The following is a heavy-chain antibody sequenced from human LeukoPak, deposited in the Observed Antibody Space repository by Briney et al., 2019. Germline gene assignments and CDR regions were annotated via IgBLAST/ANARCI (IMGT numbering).Heavy chain of an antibody. CDR2: IFQGGGEI. V-gene: IGHV3-21*04. CDR3: ATYRQVLLPFES. D-gene: IGHD2/OR15-2a*01. Sequence: GGSLRLSCAASGFTFSSYSMNWVRQPPGKGLEWVSSIFQGGGEIHYADSVRGRFTISRDNSKSILSLQMNSLRAEDTAIYYCATYRQVLLPFESWGQGTLVTVSS. J-gene: IGHJ4*02. CDR1: GFTFSSYS.